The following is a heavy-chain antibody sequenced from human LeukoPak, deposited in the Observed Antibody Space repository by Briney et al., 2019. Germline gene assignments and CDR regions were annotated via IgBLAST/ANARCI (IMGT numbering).Heavy chain of an antibody. CDR3: TRGSMVRGVIIPFDP. D-gene: IGHD3-10*01. CDR1: GFTFGDYA. V-gene: IGHV3-49*04. CDR2: IRSKAYGGKT. Sequence: GGSLRLSCTASGFTFGDYAMSWVRQAPGKGLEWVGFIRSKAYGGKTEYAASVKGRFTISRDDSKSIAYLQMNSLKTEDTAVYYCTRGSMVRGVIIPFDPWGQGTLVTVSS. J-gene: IGHJ5*02.